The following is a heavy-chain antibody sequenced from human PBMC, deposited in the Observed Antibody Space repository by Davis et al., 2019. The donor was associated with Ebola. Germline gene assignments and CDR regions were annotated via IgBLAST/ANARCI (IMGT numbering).Heavy chain of an antibody. V-gene: IGHV4-59*08. Sequence: SETLSLTCTVSGGSISSYYWSWIRQPPGKGLEWIGYIYYSGSTNYNPSLKSRVTISVDTSKNQFSLKLSSVTAADTAVYYCARKIVATIRFFDYWGQGTLVTVSS. CDR3: ARKIVATIRFFDY. J-gene: IGHJ4*02. D-gene: IGHD5-12*01. CDR1: GGSISSYY. CDR2: IYYSGST.